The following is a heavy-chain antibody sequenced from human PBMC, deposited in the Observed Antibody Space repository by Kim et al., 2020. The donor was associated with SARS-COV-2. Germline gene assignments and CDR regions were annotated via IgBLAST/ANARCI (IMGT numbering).Heavy chain of an antibody. Sequence: SETLSLTCDVSGVSISSGGYYWSWIRQLPGKGLEWIGYIYNSEKTYYNPPLKGRVLISADTSKNQFSLRLNSVTVADTAMYYCAREAKSGWFREYNWFYP. CDR3: AREAKSGWFREYNWFYP. CDR2: IYNSEKT. V-gene: IGHV4-31*11. D-gene: IGHD3-10*01. CDR1: GVSISSGGYY. J-gene: IGHJ5*02.